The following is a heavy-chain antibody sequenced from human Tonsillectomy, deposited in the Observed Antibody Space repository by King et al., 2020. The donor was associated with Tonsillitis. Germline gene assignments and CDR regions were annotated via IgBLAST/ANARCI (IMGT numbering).Heavy chain of an antibody. CDR3: ASHYCSSNSCYIDY. CDR1: GFSVTDNY. J-gene: IGHJ4*02. CDR2: VYKGGDT. Sequence: VQLVETGGGVIQPGGSLRLSCAVSGFSVTDNYMSWVRQAPGKGLEWVSTVYKGGDTYYRDSVRGRFTISRDNSKNTVHLQMSSLRAGDTALYYCASHYCSSNSCYIDYWGQGALVTVSS. V-gene: IGHV3-53*02. D-gene: IGHD2-2*02.